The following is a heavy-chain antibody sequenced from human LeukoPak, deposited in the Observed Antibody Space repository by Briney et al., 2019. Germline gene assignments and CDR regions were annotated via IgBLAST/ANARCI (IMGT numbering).Heavy chain of an antibody. D-gene: IGHD6-13*01. CDR2: IYYSGST. V-gene: IGHV4-59*01. Sequence: SETLFLTCTVSGGSISSYYWSWIRQPPGKGLEWIGYIYYSGSTNYNPSLKSRVTISVDTSKNQFFLKLSSVTAADTAVYYCATGYLSAAGSGYFDYWGQGTLVTVSS. CDR3: ATGYLSAAGSGYFDY. J-gene: IGHJ4*02. CDR1: GGSISSYY.